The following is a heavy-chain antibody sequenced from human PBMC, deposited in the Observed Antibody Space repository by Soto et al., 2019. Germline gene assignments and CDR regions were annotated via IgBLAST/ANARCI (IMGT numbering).Heavy chain of an antibody. CDR2: IFTRSSQI. D-gene: IGHD1-26*01. CDR1: GFAFSSFN. V-gene: IGHV3-21*01. Sequence: GGSLRLSCTASGFAFSSFNMNWVRQAPGKGLEWVSSIFTRSSQIYYADPVKGRFTISRDDAKNSLFLQMNSLSVEDTAVYYCARDLLAGQQLVIPWFNPWGQGTLVTVPS. CDR3: ARDLLAGQQLVIPWFNP. J-gene: IGHJ5*02.